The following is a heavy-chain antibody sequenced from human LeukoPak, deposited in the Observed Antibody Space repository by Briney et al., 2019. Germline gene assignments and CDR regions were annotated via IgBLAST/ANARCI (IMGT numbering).Heavy chain of an antibody. D-gene: IGHD1-26*01. J-gene: IGHJ4*02. CDR3: AKDPPAASWGLLGGGDY. CDR2: ISGSGGST. V-gene: IGHV3-23*01. CDR1: GFTFSSYA. Sequence: GSLRLSCAASGFTFSSYAMSWVRQAPGKGLEWVSAISGSGGSTYYADSVKGRFTISRDNSKNTLYLQMNSLRAEDTAVYYCAKDPPAASWGLLGGGDYWGQGTLVTVSS.